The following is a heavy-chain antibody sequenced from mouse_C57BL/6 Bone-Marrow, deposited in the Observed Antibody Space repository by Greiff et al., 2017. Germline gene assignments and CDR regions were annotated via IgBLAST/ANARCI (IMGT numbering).Heavy chain of an antibody. CDR2: IDPSDSYT. CDR3: ARDYYYGSSPYY. D-gene: IGHD1-1*01. CDR1: GYTFTSYW. Sequence: VQLQQPGAELVRPGTSVKLSCKASGYTFTSYWMHWVKQRPGQGLEWIGVIDPSDSYTNYNQKFKGKATLTVDTSSSTAYMQLSSLTSEDSAVYYCARDYYYGSSPYYWGQGTTLTVSS. J-gene: IGHJ2*01. V-gene: IGHV1-59*01.